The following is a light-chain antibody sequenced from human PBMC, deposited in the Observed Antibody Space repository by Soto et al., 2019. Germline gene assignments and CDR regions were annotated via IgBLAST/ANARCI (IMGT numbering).Light chain of an antibody. Sequence: DIQMTQSPSTLSASIGDRVTIACRASQGISNWLAWYQQKPGKAPKLLIFHASSLESGVPSRFSGSGSGTEFTLTISSLQPDDFATYYCQQYGSYSSWTFGQGTKVDIK. V-gene: IGKV1-5*01. CDR3: QQYGSYSSWT. CDR1: QGISNW. CDR2: HAS. J-gene: IGKJ1*01.